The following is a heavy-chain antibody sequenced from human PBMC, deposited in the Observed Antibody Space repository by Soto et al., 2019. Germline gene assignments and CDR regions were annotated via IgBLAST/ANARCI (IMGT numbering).Heavy chain of an antibody. V-gene: IGHV4-39*01. CDR1: GGSMNDVTHY. J-gene: IGHJ6*02. CDR2: TYYTGST. CDR3: ASERYFGVDV. D-gene: IGHD5-18*01. Sequence: SETLSLTCSVSGGSMNDVTHYWAWIRQPPGKGLEWIATTYYTGSTHYNSSLKSRATISVDTSQNQFSLELTSVTAADTAVYHCASERYFGVDVWGHGTTVTVSS.